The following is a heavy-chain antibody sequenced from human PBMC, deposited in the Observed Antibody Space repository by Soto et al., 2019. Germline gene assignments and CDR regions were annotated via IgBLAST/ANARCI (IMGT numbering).Heavy chain of an antibody. CDR1: GDSVSSNSAA. D-gene: IGHD4-17*01. Sequence: SQTLSLTCAISGDSVSSNSAAWNWIRQSPSRGLEWLGRTYYRSKWYNDYAVSVKSRITINPDTSKNQFSLQLNSVTPEDTAVYYCARDPCDYGDYGVDYYYGMDAWGQGTTVTVSS. V-gene: IGHV6-1*01. CDR2: TYYRSKWYN. CDR3: ARDPCDYGDYGVDYYYGMDA. J-gene: IGHJ6*02.